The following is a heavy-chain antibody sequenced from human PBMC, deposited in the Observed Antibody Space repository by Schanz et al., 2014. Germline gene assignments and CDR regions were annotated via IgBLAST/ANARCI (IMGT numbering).Heavy chain of an antibody. D-gene: IGHD5-12*01. CDR2: ISYDGRHK. CDR1: GFTFSSYG. Sequence: QVQLVESGGGVVQPGRSLRLSCAASGFTFSSYGMHWVRQAPGKGLEWVAIISYDGRHKNYADSVKGRFTLSRDNAKNSMYLQMNSLRVEDTAVYYCARDPNSVNEIDYWGQGTLVTVSS. CDR3: ARDPNSVNEIDY. J-gene: IGHJ4*02. V-gene: IGHV3-33*05.